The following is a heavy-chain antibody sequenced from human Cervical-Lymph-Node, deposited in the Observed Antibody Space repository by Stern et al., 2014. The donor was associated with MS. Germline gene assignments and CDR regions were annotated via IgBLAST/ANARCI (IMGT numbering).Heavy chain of an antibody. Sequence: VQLVESGAEVKNPGSSVTVSCRASGGTFSVYAFNWVRQAPGQPFECMGGIIPIIGTANYAQKFQGRVLITADTSTSTVYMELRSLRSEDTAVYYCARDNRHSDSSGFYGFDKWGQGTMVTVSS. D-gene: IGHD3-22*01. V-gene: IGHV1-69*06. CDR2: IIPIIGTA. CDR1: GGTFSVYA. J-gene: IGHJ3*02. CDR3: ARDNRHSDSSGFYGFDK.